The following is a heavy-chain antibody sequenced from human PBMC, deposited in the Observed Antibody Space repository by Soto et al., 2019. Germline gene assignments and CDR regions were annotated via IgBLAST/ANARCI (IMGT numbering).Heavy chain of an antibody. Sequence: SETLSLTCAVSGVSISSSNWWSWVRQPPGKGLEWIGEIYHSGSTNYNPSLKSRVTISVDKSKNQFSLKLSSVTAADTAVYYCARSYYYDSSGYLFDYWGQGTLVTVSS. CDR1: GVSISSSNW. CDR3: ARSYYYDSSGYLFDY. CDR2: IYHSGST. V-gene: IGHV4-4*02. J-gene: IGHJ4*02. D-gene: IGHD3-22*01.